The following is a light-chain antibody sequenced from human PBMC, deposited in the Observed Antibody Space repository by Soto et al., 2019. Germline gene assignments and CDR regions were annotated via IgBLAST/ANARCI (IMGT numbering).Light chain of an antibody. CDR2: WAS. V-gene: IGKV4-1*01. J-gene: IGKJ1*01. CDR1: QSVLYSSNNKNN. Sequence: DIVMTQSPDSLAVSLGERATINCKSSQSVLYSSNNKNNLAWYQQKPGQHPKLLIYWASSRESGVPVRFSGSGSGTDFTLAISSLQAEDVAIYYCQQYYSTPWTFGQGTKVEIK. CDR3: QQYYSTPWT.